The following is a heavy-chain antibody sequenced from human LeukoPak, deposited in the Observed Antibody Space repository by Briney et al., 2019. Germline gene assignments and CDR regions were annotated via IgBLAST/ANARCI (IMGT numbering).Heavy chain of an antibody. CDR3: ARDGIAAARGAFDI. CDR2: ISSSSSYI. Sequence: GGSLRLSCAASGFTFTSYSMNWVRQAPGKGLEWVSSISSSSSYISYADSVKGRFTISRDNAKNSLLLQMNSLSAEDTAVYSCARDGIAAARGAFDIWGQGTMVTVSS. V-gene: IGHV3-21*01. D-gene: IGHD6-25*01. J-gene: IGHJ3*02. CDR1: GFTFTSYS.